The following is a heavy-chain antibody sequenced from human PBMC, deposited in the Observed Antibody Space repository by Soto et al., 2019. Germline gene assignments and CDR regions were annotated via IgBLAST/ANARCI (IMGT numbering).Heavy chain of an antibody. CDR3: ALCSFAPNVYYGMDV. CDR2: IFSNNEK. J-gene: IGHJ6*02. D-gene: IGHD3-10*02. V-gene: IGHV2-26*01. Sequence: QVTLKESGPVLVKPTETLTLTCTVSGFSLSNARMGVSWIRQPPGKALEWLAHIFSNNEKAYSTSLKSRLTIPKDTSKSQVVLTMTNMDPVDTTTYYCALCSFAPNVYYGMDVWGQGTTVTVSS. CDR1: GFSLSNARMG.